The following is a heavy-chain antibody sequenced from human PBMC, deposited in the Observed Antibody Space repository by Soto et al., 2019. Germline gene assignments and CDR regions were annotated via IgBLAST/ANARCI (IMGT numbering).Heavy chain of an antibody. V-gene: IGHV3-23*01. CDR2: MSGSGGST. D-gene: IGHD6-13*01. Sequence: EVQLLESGGGLVQPGGSLRLSCAASGFTFSSYAMSWVRQAPGKGLEWVSAMSGSGGSTYYADSVTGRFTIPRDNAKNTLHRQMNSLSAEDTAVYYCAHPMYRSSWFFSFDYWGQGTLVTVSS. CDR1: GFTFSSYA. CDR3: AHPMYRSSWFFSFDY. J-gene: IGHJ4*02.